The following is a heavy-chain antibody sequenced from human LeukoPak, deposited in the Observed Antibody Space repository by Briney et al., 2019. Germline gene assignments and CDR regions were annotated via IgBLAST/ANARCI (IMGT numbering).Heavy chain of an antibody. CDR1: AYSFTSYW. CDR3: ARQDQLSYYYYGMDV. Sequence: GDSLKISCKGSAYSFTSYWIGWVRQMPGKGLEWMGIIYPGDSDTRYSPSFQGQVTISADKSISTAYLQWSSLKASDTAMYYCARQDQLSYYYYGMDVWGQGTTVTASS. J-gene: IGHJ6*02. V-gene: IGHV5-51*01. D-gene: IGHD2-2*01. CDR2: IYPGDSDT.